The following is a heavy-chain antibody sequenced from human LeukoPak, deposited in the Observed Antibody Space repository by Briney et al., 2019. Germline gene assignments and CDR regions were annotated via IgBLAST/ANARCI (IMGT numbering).Heavy chain of an antibody. Sequence: SCKTSGYTFTSYYMHWVRQAPGKGLEWVAVISYDGSSNYYADSVKGRFTISRDNSKNTLYLQMNSLRAEDTAVYYCARDPANSWAMDVWGQGTTVTVSS. D-gene: IGHD4-23*01. V-gene: IGHV3-30-3*01. J-gene: IGHJ6*02. CDR2: ISYDGSSN. CDR1: GYTFTSYY. CDR3: ARDPANSWAMDV.